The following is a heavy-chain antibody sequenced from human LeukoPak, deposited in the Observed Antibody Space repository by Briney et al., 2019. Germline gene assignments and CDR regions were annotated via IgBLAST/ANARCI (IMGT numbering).Heavy chain of an antibody. CDR3: TRDVHDY. D-gene: IGHD3-10*02. CDR2: IKEDGSDK. V-gene: IGHV3-7*01. Sequence: GGSLRLSCAASGFTVSSYWMSWVRQAPGRGLEWVATIKEDGSDKYYVDSVKGRFSISRDNAENSLYLQMNSLRAEDTAVYYCTRDVHDYWGQGTLVTVSS. J-gene: IGHJ4*02. CDR1: GFTVSSYW.